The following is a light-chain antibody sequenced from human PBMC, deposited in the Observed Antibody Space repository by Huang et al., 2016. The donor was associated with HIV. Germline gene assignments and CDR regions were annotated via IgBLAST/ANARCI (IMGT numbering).Light chain of an antibody. Sequence: ELVLTQSPATLSLSPGERATLSCRASQSVGTYLAWYHQKPGQSPRLLIYDASNRATGIPARFSGRGSGTDFTLTISSLEPEDFAVYYCQQRSNWPPLLTFGPGTKVDIK. V-gene: IGKV3-11*01. CDR1: QSVGTY. CDR2: DAS. CDR3: QQRSNWPPLLT. J-gene: IGKJ3*01.